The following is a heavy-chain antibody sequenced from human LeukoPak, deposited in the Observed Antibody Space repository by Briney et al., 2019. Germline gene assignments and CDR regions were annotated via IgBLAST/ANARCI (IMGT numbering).Heavy chain of an antibody. D-gene: IGHD5-12*01. J-gene: IGHJ4*02. CDR2: ISSSSSTI. Sequence: GGSLRLSCAASGFTFSSYSMNWVRQAPGKGLEWVSYISSSSSTIYYADTVKGRFTISRDNAKNSLYLQMNSLRDEDTAVYYCARDYQGRGYSGYGLKDYWGQGTLVTVSS. CDR1: GFTFSSYS. CDR3: ARDYQGRGYSGYGLKDY. V-gene: IGHV3-48*02.